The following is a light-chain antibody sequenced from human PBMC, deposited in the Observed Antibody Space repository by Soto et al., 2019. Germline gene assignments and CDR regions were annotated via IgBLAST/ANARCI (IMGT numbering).Light chain of an antibody. J-gene: IGKJ1*01. V-gene: IGKV3-20*01. CDR3: QQYGSSPRT. Sequence: EVVLTQSPGTLSLSPGERATLSCRASQSVGSTYVAWYQRKPGQAPRLLIYGASSRAAGIPDRFSGSGSGTDFTLTISRLEPEDFAVYYCQQYGSSPRTFGQGTKVDIK. CDR1: QSVGSTY. CDR2: GAS.